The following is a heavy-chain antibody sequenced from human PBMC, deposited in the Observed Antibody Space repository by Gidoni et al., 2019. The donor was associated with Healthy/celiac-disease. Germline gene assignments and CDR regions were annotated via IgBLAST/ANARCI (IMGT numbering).Heavy chain of an antibody. CDR1: GFPFSSYA. J-gene: IGHJ4*02. Sequence: EVQLLESGGGLVQPGGSLRLSWAASGFPFSSYAMSWVRQAPGKGLAWVSAISGSGGSTYYADSVKGRFTISRDNSKNTLYLQMNSLGAEDTAVYYCAKGSHDYGDYGYWGQGTLVTVSS. CDR2: ISGSGGST. CDR3: AKGSHDYGDYGY. D-gene: IGHD4-17*01. V-gene: IGHV3-23*01.